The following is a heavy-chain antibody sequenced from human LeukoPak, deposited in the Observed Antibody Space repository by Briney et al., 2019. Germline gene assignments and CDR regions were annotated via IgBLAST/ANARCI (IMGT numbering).Heavy chain of an antibody. D-gene: IGHD3-3*01. J-gene: IGHJ3*02. V-gene: IGHV1-24*01. CDR1: GYSGIELD. Sequence: ASVKVSCKVSGYSGIELDMHWVRQAPGKGLEWMGGFDREDGGTIYARKFQGRVTMTEDSSTDTAYKQLSSLTSEDTAVYYCATHTVSGVVTYAFQMWGRGTLVTVSS. CDR2: FDREDGGT. CDR3: ATHTVSGVVTYAFQM.